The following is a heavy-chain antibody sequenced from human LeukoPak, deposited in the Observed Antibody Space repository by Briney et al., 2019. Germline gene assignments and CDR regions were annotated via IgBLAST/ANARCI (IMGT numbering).Heavy chain of an antibody. J-gene: IGHJ4*02. V-gene: IGHV3-7*03. D-gene: IGHD2-2*01. Sequence: PGGSLRLSCAASGFTFSSYWMSWVRQAPGKGLEWVANIKQDGSEKYYVDSVKGRFTISRDNAKNSLYLQMNSLRAEDTAVYYCARGGDIVVVPAAPFDYWGQGTLVTVSS. CDR1: GFTFSSYW. CDR3: ARGGDIVVVPAAPFDY. CDR2: IKQDGSEK.